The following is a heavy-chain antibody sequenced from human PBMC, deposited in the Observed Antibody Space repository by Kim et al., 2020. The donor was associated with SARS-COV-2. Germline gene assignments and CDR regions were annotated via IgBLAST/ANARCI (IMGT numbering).Heavy chain of an antibody. Sequence: GGSLRLSCAASGFTFSSYAMHWVRQAPGKGLEWVAVISYDGSNKYYADSVKGRFTISRDNSKNTLYLQMNSLRAEDTAVYYCARDPGRGYRKEYYFDYWGQGTLVTVSS. J-gene: IGHJ4*02. CDR3: ARDPGRGYRKEYYFDY. D-gene: IGHD5-18*01. CDR1: GFTFSSYA. CDR2: ISYDGSNK. V-gene: IGHV3-30*04.